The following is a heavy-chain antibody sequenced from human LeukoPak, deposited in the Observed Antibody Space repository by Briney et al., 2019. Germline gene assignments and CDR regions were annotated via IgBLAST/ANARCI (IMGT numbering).Heavy chain of an antibody. CDR2: ISGSGGST. CDR3: ARDYDFWSGYLQAHPSIFDY. V-gene: IGHV3-23*01. CDR1: GFTFSSYA. D-gene: IGHD3-3*01. J-gene: IGHJ4*02. Sequence: PGGSLRLSCAASGFTFSSYAMSWVRQAPGKGLEWVSAISGSGGSTYYADSVKGRFTISRDNSKNTLYLQMNSLRAEDTAVYYCARDYDFWSGYLQAHPSIFDYWGQGTLVTVSS.